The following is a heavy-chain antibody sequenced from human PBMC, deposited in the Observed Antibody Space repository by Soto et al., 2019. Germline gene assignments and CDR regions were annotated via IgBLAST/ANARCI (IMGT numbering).Heavy chain of an antibody. V-gene: IGHV3-30*18. D-gene: IGHD6-13*01. CDR1: GFTFSTYG. Sequence: QVQLVESGGGVFQHGRSLRLSCAASGFTFSTYGMHWVRQAPGKGLEWVAAMSYDGTKQYYVDSVKGRFTISRDNSRNTLFLQVNSLRDEDTAVYYCAKEYGSTWIDHWGQGTLVTVSS. CDR2: MSYDGTKQ. CDR3: AKEYGSTWIDH. J-gene: IGHJ4*02.